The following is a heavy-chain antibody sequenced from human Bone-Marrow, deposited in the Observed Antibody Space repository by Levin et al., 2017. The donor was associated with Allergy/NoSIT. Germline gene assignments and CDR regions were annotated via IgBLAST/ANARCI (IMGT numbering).Heavy chain of an antibody. Sequence: GESLKISCKASGYTFTSYAMHWVRQAPGQRLEWMGWINAGNGNTKYSQKFQGRVTITRDTSASTAYMELSSLRSEDTAVYYCARDPRKLRFLEGGKYYYYYYGMDVWGQGTTVTVSS. J-gene: IGHJ6*02. CDR1: GYTFTSYA. CDR2: INAGNGNT. V-gene: IGHV1-3*01. D-gene: IGHD3-3*01. CDR3: ARDPRKLRFLEGGKYYYYYYGMDV.